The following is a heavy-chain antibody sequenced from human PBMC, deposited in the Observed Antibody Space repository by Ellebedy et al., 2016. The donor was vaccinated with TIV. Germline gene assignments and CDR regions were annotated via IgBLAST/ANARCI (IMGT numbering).Heavy chain of an antibody. D-gene: IGHD5/OR15-5a*01. V-gene: IGHV3-30*03. CDR2: ISYDESNK. J-gene: IGHJ6*02. Sequence: GGSLRLSXAASGFTFGSYGMHWVRQAPGKGLEWVVVISYDESNKDYADSVKGRFTISRDNSKNTLHLQMNSLRAEDTAVYYCARCLFSLDYYYYYGMDVWGQGTTVTVSS. CDR3: ARCLFSLDYYYYYGMDV. CDR1: GFTFGSYG.